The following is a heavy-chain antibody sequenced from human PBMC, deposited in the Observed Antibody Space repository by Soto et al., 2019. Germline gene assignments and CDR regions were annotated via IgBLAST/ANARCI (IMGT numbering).Heavy chain of an antibody. V-gene: IGHV2-5*05. CDR1: GFSLSTSAVG. Sequence: QITLKDSGPTLVKPARSLTLTCTFSGFSLSTSAVGVGWIRQPPVKALEWLAFIYWDDDKRYGPYLKSSLTITKDTSKNQVVRAMTNMEPVDAATYYSAPRVVAGLTSYFDYWGKGTLVTVPS. J-gene: IGHJ4*02. CDR2: IYWDDDK. CDR3: APRVVAGLTSYFDY. D-gene: IGHD2-15*01.